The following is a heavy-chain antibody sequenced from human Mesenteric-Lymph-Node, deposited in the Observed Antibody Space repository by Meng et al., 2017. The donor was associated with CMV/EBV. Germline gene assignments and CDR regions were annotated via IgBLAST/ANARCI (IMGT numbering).Heavy chain of an antibody. CDR2: INHSGST. CDR1: GGSFSGYF. Sequence: YGGSFSGYFWNWSRQPPGKGLEWIGEINHSGSTNYNPSLKSRVTISVDTSKKQFSLNLFSVTAADTAVYYCARVAGYCSSTSCYGFDDWGQGNLVTVSS. J-gene: IGHJ4*02. CDR3: ARVAGYCSSTSCYGFDD. D-gene: IGHD2-2*01. V-gene: IGHV4-34*01.